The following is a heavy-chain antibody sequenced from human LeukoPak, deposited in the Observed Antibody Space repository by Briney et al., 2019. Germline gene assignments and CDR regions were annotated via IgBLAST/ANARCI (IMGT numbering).Heavy chain of an antibody. CDR1: GYTFTGYY. Sequence: ASVKVSCEASGYTFTGYYIHWVRQAPGQGLEWMGWMNPNSGGISYAQKFQGRVTMTRDTSISTAYMELSRLRSDDTAVYYCARGYCSSSSCYFYNSWGQGTLVTVSS. J-gene: IGHJ4*02. V-gene: IGHV1-2*02. D-gene: IGHD2-2*01. CDR3: ARGYCSSSSCYFYNS. CDR2: MNPNSGGI.